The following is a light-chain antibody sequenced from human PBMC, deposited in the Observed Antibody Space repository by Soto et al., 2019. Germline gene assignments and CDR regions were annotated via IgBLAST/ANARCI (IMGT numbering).Light chain of an antibody. J-gene: IGKJ1*01. CDR3: QKYNTAPRT. Sequence: DIQMTQSPSSLSASVGDRVTITCRASQGINNYLAWYQQQPGKVPKLLIYAASTLQQGVPSRFSGSGSGTDFALPISSLQPEDVATYFCQKYNTAPRTFGQGTKVEI. CDR2: AAS. V-gene: IGKV1-27*01. CDR1: QGINNY.